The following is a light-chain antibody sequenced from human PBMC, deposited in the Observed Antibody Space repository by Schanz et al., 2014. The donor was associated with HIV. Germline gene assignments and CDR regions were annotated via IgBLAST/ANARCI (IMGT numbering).Light chain of an antibody. CDR1: QSVSNNY. J-gene: IGKJ2*01. CDR3: QQYGSSPRYT. CDR2: GAS. Sequence: EIVLTQSPGTLSLSPGERATLSCRASQSVSNNYLAWYQQRPGQAPRLLIYGASSRAAGLPDRFSGSGSGTDFTLTISRLEPEDCAVYYCQQYGSSPRYTFGQGTKLEIK. V-gene: IGKV3-20*01.